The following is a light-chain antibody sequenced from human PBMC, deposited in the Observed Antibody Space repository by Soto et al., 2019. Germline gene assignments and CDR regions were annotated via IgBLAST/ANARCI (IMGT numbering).Light chain of an antibody. CDR2: AAS. CDR3: QHSHSTPLT. J-gene: IGKJ4*01. Sequence: DIQMTQSPSSLSASVGDRVTITCRASQSVSSHLNWYQQKPGKAPKLLIYAASSLQSGVPSRFSGSGSGTDFTLTISSLQPEDFATYSCQHSHSTPLTFGGGTKVDIK. V-gene: IGKV1-39*01. CDR1: QSVSSH.